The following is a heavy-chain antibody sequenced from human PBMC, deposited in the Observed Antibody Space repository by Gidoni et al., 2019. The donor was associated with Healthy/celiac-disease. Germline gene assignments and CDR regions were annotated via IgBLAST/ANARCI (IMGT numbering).Heavy chain of an antibody. Sequence: QVQLVESGGGVVQPGRSLRLSCEASGFPFSSYGMHWVRQAPGKGLEWVAVISYDGSNKYYADSVKGRFTISRDNSKNTLYLQMNSLRAEDTAVYYCAKDGGIAVAGIWYFDLWGRGTLVTVSS. V-gene: IGHV3-30*18. CDR3: AKDGGIAVAGIWYFDL. CDR1: GFPFSSYG. CDR2: ISYDGSNK. D-gene: IGHD6-19*01. J-gene: IGHJ2*01.